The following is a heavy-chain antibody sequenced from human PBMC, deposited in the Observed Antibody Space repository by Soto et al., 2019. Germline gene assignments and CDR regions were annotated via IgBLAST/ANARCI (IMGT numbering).Heavy chain of an antibody. Sequence: GGSLRLSCAASGFIFSDPYMDWVRQAPGKGLEWVGRSRNKANSYSTEYAASVRGRFTISRDVSKNSLYLQMNSLKTEDTAVYYCASHDFAVWGQGTTVTVSS. CDR1: GFIFSDPY. J-gene: IGHJ6*02. CDR3: ASHDFAV. V-gene: IGHV3-72*01. CDR2: SRNKANSYST. D-gene: IGHD1-1*01.